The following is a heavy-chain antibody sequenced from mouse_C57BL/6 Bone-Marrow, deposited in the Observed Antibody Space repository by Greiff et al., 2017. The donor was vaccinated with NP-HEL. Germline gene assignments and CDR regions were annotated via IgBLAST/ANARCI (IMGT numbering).Heavy chain of an antibody. CDR1: GYTFTSYW. Sequence: VQLQQPGAELVKPGASVKLSCKASGYTFTSYWMHWVKQRPGQGLEWIGMIHPNSGSTNYNEKFKSKATLTVDKSSSTAYMQLSSLTSEYSAVYRRPRQLRRRNYAMDDWGQGTSVTVAS. CDR2: IHPNSGST. CDR3: PRQLRRRNYAMDD. V-gene: IGHV1-64*01. J-gene: IGHJ4*01. D-gene: IGHD3-2*02.